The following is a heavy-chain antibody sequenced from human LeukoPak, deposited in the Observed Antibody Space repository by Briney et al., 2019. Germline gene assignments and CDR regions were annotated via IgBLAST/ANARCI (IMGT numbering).Heavy chain of an antibody. CDR2: MNPNSGNT. D-gene: IGHD4-17*01. J-gene: IGHJ3*02. V-gene: IGHV1-8*01. CDR3: ARDAADYGDSAGDAFDI. Sequence: ASVKVSCKASGYTFTSYDINWVRQATGQGLERMGWMNPNSGNTGYAQKFQGRVTMTRDMSTSTVYMELSSLRSEDTAVYYCARDAADYGDSAGDAFDIWGQGTMVTVSS. CDR1: GYTFTSYD.